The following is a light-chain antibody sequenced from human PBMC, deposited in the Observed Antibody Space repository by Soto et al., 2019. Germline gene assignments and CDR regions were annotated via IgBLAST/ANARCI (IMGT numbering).Light chain of an antibody. CDR2: DAT. CDR1: QSTTISF. J-gene: IGKJ1*01. V-gene: IGKV3-20*01. CDR3: QQYGSSTWP. Sequence: EIVLTQSPGTVSLTQGERATLSCRASQSTTISFLAWYQQNPGQPPRLLIYDATSRATGVPDRFSGSGSGTDFTLTISRLEPEDFAVYYCQQYGSSTWPFGQGA.